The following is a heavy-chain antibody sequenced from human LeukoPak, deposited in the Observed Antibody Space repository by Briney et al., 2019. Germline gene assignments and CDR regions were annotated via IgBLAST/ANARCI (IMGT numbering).Heavy chain of an antibody. Sequence: VASVKVSCQASGYTFTGYYMHWVRPAPGQGVAWMGWIRTFTGNRTFAQKFQGRDTLTTDTSTSTVFMELRGLTSDDTAVYYCARDGGVATTPDYWGQGTLVTVSS. CDR3: ARDGGVATTPDY. CDR2: IRTFTGNR. J-gene: IGHJ4*02. CDR1: GYTFTGYY. V-gene: IGHV1-18*04. D-gene: IGHD5-12*01.